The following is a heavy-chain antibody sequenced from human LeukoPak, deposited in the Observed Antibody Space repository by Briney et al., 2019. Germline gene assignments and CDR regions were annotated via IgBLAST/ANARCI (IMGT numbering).Heavy chain of an antibody. CDR3: AKSLYGLGSYYNWFDP. V-gene: IGHV4-61*02. J-gene: IGHJ5*02. CDR1: GGSISSGSYY. Sequence: PSETLSLTCTVSGGSISSGSYYWSWIRQPAVKGLEWIGRIYTSGSTNYNPSLKRRVTISVDTSKNQFSLKMRSVTGADKAVYYCAKSLYGLGSYYNWFDPWGQGTLVTVSS. D-gene: IGHD3-10*01. CDR2: IYTSGST.